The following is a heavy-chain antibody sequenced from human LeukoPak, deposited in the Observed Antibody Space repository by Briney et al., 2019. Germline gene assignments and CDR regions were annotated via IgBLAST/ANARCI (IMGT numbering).Heavy chain of an antibody. CDR1: GYSFTNYW. V-gene: IGHV5-51*01. J-gene: IGHJ4*02. D-gene: IGHD2-2*01. CDR3: ARWLGYCSSFSCYQPLDY. CDR2: INPGDSDT. Sequence: GESLKISCKGSGYSFTNYWIGWVRQMPGKGLEWMGIINPGDSDTRYSPSFQGQVTISADKSISTAYLQWSSLKASDSAMYYCARWLGYCSSFSCYQPLDYWGQGTLVTVSS.